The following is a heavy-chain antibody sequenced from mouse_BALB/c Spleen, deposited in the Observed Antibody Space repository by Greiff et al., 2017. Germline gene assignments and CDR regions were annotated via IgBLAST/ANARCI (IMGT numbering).Heavy chain of an antibody. Sequence: VQLQQSGAELMKPGASVKISCKATGYTFSSYWIEWVKQRPGHGLEWIGEILPGSGSTNYNEKFKGKATFTADTSSNTAYMQLSSLTSEDSAVYYCAFITTATSYYYAMDYWGQGTSVTVSS. CDR2: ILPGSGST. CDR3: AFITTATSYYYAMDY. CDR1: GYTFSSYW. V-gene: IGHV1-9*01. J-gene: IGHJ4*01. D-gene: IGHD1-2*01.